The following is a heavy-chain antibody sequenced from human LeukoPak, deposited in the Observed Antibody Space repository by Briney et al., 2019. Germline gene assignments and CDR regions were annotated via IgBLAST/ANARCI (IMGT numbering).Heavy chain of an antibody. D-gene: IGHD1-1*01. V-gene: IGHV3-43*01. Sequence: GGSLRLSCAASGFTFDDYTMHWVRQAPGKGLEWVSLISWDGGSTYYADSVKGRFTISRDNSKNSLYLQINSLRTEDAALYYCAKDNADDDSFDYWGQGTLVTVSS. CDR3: AKDNADDDSFDY. CDR1: GFTFDDYT. CDR2: ISWDGGST. J-gene: IGHJ4*02.